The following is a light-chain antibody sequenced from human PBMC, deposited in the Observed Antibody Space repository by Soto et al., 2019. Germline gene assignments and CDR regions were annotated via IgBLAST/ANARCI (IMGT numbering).Light chain of an antibody. CDR1: QSVSSSY. CDR3: QQYGSSSWT. Sequence: EIVLMQSPGTLSLSPGERATLSCRASQSVSSSYLAWYQQKPGQAPRLLIYGASSRATGIPDRFSGSGSGTDFTLTISRLEPEDFAVYYCQQYGSSSWTFGQGTKV. V-gene: IGKV3-20*01. CDR2: GAS. J-gene: IGKJ1*01.